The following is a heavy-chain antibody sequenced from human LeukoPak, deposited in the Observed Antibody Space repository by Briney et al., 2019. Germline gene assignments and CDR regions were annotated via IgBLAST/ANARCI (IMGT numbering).Heavy chain of an antibody. CDR2: IYTSGST. CDR3: ARGGPSDAFDI. V-gene: IGHV4-61*02. CDR1: GGSISSGSYY. J-gene: IGHJ3*02. Sequence: SQTLSPTCTVSGGSISSGSYYWSWIRQPAGKGLEWIGRIYTSGSTNYNTSLKSRVTISVDTSKTQFSLELSAVTAADTAVDYCARGGPSDAFDIWGQGTMVTVSS. D-gene: IGHD3/OR15-3a*01.